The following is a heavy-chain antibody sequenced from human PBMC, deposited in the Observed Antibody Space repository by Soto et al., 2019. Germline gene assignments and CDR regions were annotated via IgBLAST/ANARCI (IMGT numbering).Heavy chain of an antibody. Sequence: GGSLRLSCAASGFTFSSYAMNWVRQAPGKGLEWVSSISSSSSYIYYADSVKGRFTISRDNAKNSLYLQMNSLRAEDTAVYYCARDQEPTHSSYGMDVWGQGTTVTVSS. D-gene: IGHD1-1*01. J-gene: IGHJ6*02. V-gene: IGHV3-21*01. CDR1: GFTFSSYA. CDR3: ARDQEPTHSSYGMDV. CDR2: ISSSSSYI.